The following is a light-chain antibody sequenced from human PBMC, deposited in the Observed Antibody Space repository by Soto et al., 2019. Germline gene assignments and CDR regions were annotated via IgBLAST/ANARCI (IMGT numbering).Light chain of an antibody. Sequence: DIQMTQSPSSLSASVGDRVTITCQARQDVSNYLNWYQQKPGKAPILLIYDASKLETGVPSRFSGSGSGTHFTFTISSLQTEDSATYYCQQYDNLPVTFGGGTKVEIK. V-gene: IGKV1-33*01. CDR2: DAS. CDR1: QDVSNY. J-gene: IGKJ4*01. CDR3: QQYDNLPVT.